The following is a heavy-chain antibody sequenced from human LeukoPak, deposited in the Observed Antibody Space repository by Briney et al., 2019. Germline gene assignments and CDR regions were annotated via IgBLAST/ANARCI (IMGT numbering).Heavy chain of an antibody. D-gene: IGHD5-18*01. Sequence: SETLSLTCTVSGGSVSSGSYYWSWIRQPPGKGLEWIGYIYYSGSTNYNPSLKSRVTISVDTSKNQFSLKLSSVTAADTAVYYCARDGRGYSYPDYWGQGTLVTVSS. V-gene: IGHV4-61*01. J-gene: IGHJ4*02. CDR3: ARDGRGYSYPDY. CDR2: IYYSGST. CDR1: GGSVSSGSYY.